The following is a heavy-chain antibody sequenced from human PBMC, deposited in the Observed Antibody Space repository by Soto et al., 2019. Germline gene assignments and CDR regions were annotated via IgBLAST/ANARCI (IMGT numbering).Heavy chain of an antibody. CDR3: ARWGTTGGLDV. Sequence: QVQLVESGGGVVQPGTSLRLSCVGSGFTFRSYVIHWVRQAPGKGLERVALTSYDGSNNFYGDSVKGRFTISRHNSGNTVELQMDSLRFEDTYLDDCARWGTTGGLDVWGQGTVVSVSS. CDR2: TSYDGSNN. D-gene: IGHD3-16*01. CDR1: GFTFRSYV. J-gene: IGHJ4*02. V-gene: IGHV3-33*05.